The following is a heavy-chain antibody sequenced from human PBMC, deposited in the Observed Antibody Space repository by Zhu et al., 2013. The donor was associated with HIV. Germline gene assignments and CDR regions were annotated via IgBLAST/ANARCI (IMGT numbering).Heavy chain of an antibody. Sequence: QVQLRESGPGLVKPSEVLSLTCIVSGYSISSGFFWGWVRQTPGRGLEWIGAVYGSGSTSYYNPSLRSRVAFTVDTSKNHFSLRLNSTTAADTAVYYCARLTMRQQRFLDVWGHGTAVTVS. CDR1: GYSISSGFF. D-gene: IGHD5-18*01. CDR2: VYGSGST. V-gene: IGHV4-38-2*02. J-gene: IGHJ3*01. CDR3: ARLTMRQQRFLDV.